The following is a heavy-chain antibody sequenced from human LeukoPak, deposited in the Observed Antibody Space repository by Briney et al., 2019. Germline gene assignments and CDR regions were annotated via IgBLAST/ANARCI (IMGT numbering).Heavy chain of an antibody. Sequence: GASVKVSCKASGYSFTSYDIYRVRQSTGQGLGWVGWTYPNSGNTGYAQKFQGRVTMTRNTSISTAYLELSSLRSDDTAVYYCARARYQPRKGYCSSTSCRTSFSSQPPRNYYYYYYMDVWGKGTTVTVSS. V-gene: IGHV1-8*02. CDR2: TYPNSGNT. D-gene: IGHD2-2*01. CDR1: GYSFTSYD. J-gene: IGHJ6*03. CDR3: ARARYQPRKGYCSSTSCRTSFSSQPPRNYYYYYYMDV.